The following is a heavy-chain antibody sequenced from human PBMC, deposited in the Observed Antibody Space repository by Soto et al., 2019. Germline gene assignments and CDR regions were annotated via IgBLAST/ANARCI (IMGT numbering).Heavy chain of an antibody. CDR2: IYTSGST. Sequence: PSETLSLTCTFSCGPISIYYWSLIRQPAGKGLEWIGRIYTSGSTNYNPSLKSRVTMSVDTSKNQFSLKLSSVTAADTAVYYGARIKPDYGARKNWVNPWGKGRRVTVSS. CDR1: CGPISIYY. D-gene: IGHD4-17*01. CDR3: ARIKPDYGARKNWVNP. V-gene: IGHV4-4*07. J-gene: IGHJ5*02.